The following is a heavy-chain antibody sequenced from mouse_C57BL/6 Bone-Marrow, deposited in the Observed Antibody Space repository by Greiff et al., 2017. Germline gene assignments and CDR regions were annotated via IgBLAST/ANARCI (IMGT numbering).Heavy chain of an antibody. V-gene: IGHV1-72*01. CDR2: IDPNSGGT. CDR3: ARDTTVQTTERYFDV. D-gene: IGHD1-1*01. CDR1: GYTFTSYW. Sequence: QVQLQQPGAELVKPGASVKLSCKASGYTFTSYWMNWVKQRPGRGLEWIGRIDPNSGGTKYNEKFKSKATLTVDKPSSTAYMQLSSLTSEDSAVYYCARDTTVQTTERYFDVWGTGTTVTVSS. J-gene: IGHJ1*03.